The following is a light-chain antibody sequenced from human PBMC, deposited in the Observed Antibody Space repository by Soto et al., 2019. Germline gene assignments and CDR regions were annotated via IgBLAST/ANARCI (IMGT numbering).Light chain of an antibody. CDR1: QSVSTY. J-gene: IGKJ1*01. V-gene: IGKV1-39*01. CDR3: QQYYSFPWT. CDR2: AAS. Sequence: DIQMTQSPSTLSGSVGDRVTITWRASQSVSTYLNWYQQKPGQAPKLLIYAASTLQSGVPSRFSGSGSGTDFTLTISCLQSEDFATYYCQQYYSFPWTFGQGTKVDIK.